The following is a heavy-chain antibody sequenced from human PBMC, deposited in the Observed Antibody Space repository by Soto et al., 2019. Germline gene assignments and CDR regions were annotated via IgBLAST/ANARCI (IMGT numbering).Heavy chain of an antibody. V-gene: IGHV1-69*02. CDR3: ARSIYGDGYKSEWDY. CDR2: IIPILGIA. D-gene: IGHD5-12*01. J-gene: IGHJ4*02. CDR1: GGTFSSYT. Sequence: QVQLVQSGAEVKKPGSSVKVSCKASGGTFSSYTISWVRQAPGQGLEWMGRIIPILGIANYAQKFQGRVTITADKSTSTAYMELSSLRSEDTAVYYCARSIYGDGYKSEWDYWGQGTLVTVSS.